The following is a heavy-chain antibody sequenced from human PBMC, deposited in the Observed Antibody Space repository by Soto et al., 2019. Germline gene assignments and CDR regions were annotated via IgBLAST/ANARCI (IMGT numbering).Heavy chain of an antibody. Sequence: AAMKVSCKGSGYTFSTHGISWVRQAPGQGLEWMGWISADTSNRNYAEKFQGRVTMTTDTSTSTAYLELRSLTSDDTAVYYCARYAAQQCPGDYWG. CDR3: ARYAAQQCPGDY. CDR2: ISADTSNR. CDR1: GYTFSTHG. J-gene: IGHJ4*01. D-gene: IGHD6-25*01. V-gene: IGHV1-18*01.